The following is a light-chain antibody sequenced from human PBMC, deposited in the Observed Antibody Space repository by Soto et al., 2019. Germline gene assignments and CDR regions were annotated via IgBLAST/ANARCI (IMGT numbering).Light chain of an antibody. J-gene: IGKJ1*01. CDR2: GAS. CDR1: QNIRSF. V-gene: IGKV1-39*01. CDR3: QQSYDSPWA. Sequence: DIQMTQSPASLSASVGDRVTITCRASQNIRSFLNWYQQKPGKAPKLLIYGASSLQIGVPSRFSGSGSGTEFTLTISNLQPEDFASYYCQQSYDSPWAFGPGTKVEVK.